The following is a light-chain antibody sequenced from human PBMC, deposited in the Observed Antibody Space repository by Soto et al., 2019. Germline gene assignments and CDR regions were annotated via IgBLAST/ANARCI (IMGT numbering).Light chain of an antibody. Sequence: QSVLTQPASVSGSPGQSITISCTGTSSDVGGYNYVSWYQQHPGKAPKLIIYEVTNRPSGVSNRFSGPKSGNTASLTISGLQAEDEADYYCSSYTSSTTLEGVFGGGTKLTVL. V-gene: IGLV2-14*01. CDR2: EVT. CDR1: SSDVGGYNY. CDR3: SSYTSSTTLEGV. J-gene: IGLJ2*01.